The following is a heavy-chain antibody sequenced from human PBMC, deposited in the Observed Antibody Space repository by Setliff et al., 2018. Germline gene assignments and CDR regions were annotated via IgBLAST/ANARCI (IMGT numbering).Heavy chain of an antibody. CDR3: ARGSMITFGGVIDPDDY. D-gene: IGHD3-16*02. CDR2: IYYSGST. Sequence: SETLSLTCTVSGGSISSYYWSWIRQPPGKGLEWIGYIYYSGSTNYNPSLKSRVTISVDTSKNQFSLKLSSVTAADTAVYYCARGSMITFGGVIDPDDYWGQGTLVTVSS. CDR1: GGSISSYY. V-gene: IGHV4-59*08. J-gene: IGHJ4*02.